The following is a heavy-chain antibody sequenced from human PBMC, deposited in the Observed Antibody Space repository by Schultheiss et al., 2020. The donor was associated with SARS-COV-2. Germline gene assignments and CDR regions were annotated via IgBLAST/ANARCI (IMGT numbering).Heavy chain of an antibody. D-gene: IGHD3-3*01. V-gene: IGHV4-59*01. J-gene: IGHJ6*03. CDR1: GGSISSYY. Sequence: SQTLSLTCTVSGGSISSYYWSWIRQPPGKGLEWIGYIYYSGSTNYNPSLKSRVTISVDTSKNQFSLKLSSVTAADTAVYYCARAATIFGVVIPPYYYYYYMDVWGKGTTVTVSS. CDR2: IYYSGST. CDR3: ARAATIFGVVIPPYYYYYYMDV.